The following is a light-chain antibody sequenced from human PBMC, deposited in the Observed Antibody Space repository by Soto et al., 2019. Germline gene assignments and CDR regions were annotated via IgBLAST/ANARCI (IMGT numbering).Light chain of an antibody. CDR3: AAWDDSLSGWE. J-gene: IGLJ3*02. CDR2: SNN. CDR1: SSNIGSNY. Sequence: QSVLTQPPSASGTPGQRVTISCSGSSSNIGSNYVYWYQRLPGAAPKLLIYSNNQRPSGVPDRFSGSKSGTSASLAISGLRSEDEADYYCAAWDDSLSGWEFGGGTQLTV. V-gene: IGLV1-47*02.